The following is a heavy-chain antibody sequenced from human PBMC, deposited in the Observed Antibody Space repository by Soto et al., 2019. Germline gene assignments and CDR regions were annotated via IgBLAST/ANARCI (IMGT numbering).Heavy chain of an antibody. CDR3: QKDRHPHYYYYDGMDV. CDR2: ISYDGSNK. J-gene: IGHJ6*02. CDR1: GFTFSSYG. V-gene: IGHV3-30*18. Sequence: GGSLRLSCAASGFTFSSYGMHWVRQAPGKGLEWVAVISYDGSNKYYADSVKGRFTISRDNSKNTLYLQMNSLRAEDTAVYYWQKDRHPHYYYYDGMDVWGQGTTVTVSS.